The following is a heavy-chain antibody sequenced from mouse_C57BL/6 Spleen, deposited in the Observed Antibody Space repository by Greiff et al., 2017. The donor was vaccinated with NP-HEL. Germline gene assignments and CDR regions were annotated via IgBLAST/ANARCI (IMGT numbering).Heavy chain of an antibody. J-gene: IGHJ4*01. D-gene: IGHD1-1*01. CDR1: GYTFTSYW. V-gene: IGHV1-5*01. Sequence: VQLQQSGTVLARPGASVKMSCKTSGYTFTSYWMHWVKQRPGQGLEWIGAIYPGNSDTSYNQKFKGKAKLTAVTSASTAYMELSSLTNEDSAVYYCTITTVVVNYYAMDYWGQGTSVTVSS. CDR2: IYPGNSDT. CDR3: TITTVVVNYYAMDY.